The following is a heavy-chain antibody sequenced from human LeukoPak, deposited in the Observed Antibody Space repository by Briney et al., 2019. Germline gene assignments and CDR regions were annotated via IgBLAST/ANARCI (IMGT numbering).Heavy chain of an antibody. V-gene: IGHV1-8*01. CDR2: MNPNSGNT. D-gene: IGHD3-3*01. Sequence: GASVKVSCKASGYTFTSYDINWVSQATGQGLEWMGWMNPNSGNTGYAQKFQGRGTMTRNTSISTAYMELSSLRSEDTAVYYCARGRNTIFGVVTPPLYYYYGMDVWGQGTTVTVSS. J-gene: IGHJ6*02. CDR1: GYTFTSYD. CDR3: ARGRNTIFGVVTPPLYYYYGMDV.